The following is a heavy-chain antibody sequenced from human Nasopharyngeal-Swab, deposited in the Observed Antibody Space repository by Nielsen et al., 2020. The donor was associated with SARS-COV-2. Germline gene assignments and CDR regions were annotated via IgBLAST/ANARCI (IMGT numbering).Heavy chain of an antibody. J-gene: IGHJ6*03. V-gene: IGHV1-69*10. CDR2: IIPVLPIT. CDR1: GGTFSGYG. CDR3: ARGGWLRRDYYYVYYYMDV. D-gene: IGHD5-24*01. Sequence: SVKVSCKTSGGTFSGYGISWVRQAPGEGLEWMGGIIPVLPITRYAQKFRDRVTITADTSTSTAYMELSSLRSEDTATYYCARGGWLRRDYYYVYYYMDVWGKGTTVTVSS.